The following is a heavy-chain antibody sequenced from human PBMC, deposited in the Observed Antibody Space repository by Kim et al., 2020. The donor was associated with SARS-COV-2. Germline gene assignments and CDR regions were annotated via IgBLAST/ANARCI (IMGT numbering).Heavy chain of an antibody. CDR2: IYYSGST. CDR3: ARHPGGCCSGGSCRGSGWFDP. D-gene: IGHD2-15*01. J-gene: IGHJ5*02. V-gene: IGHV4-39*01. CDR1: GGSISSSSYY. Sequence: SETLSLTCTVSGGSISSSSYYWGWIRQPPGKGLEWIGSIYYSGSTYYNPSLKSRVTISVDTSKNQFSLKLSSVTAADTAVYYCARHPGGCCSGGSCRGSGWFDPWGQGTLVTVSS.